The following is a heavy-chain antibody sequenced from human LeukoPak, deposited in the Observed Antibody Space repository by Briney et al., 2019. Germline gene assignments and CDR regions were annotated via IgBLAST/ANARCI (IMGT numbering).Heavy chain of an antibody. V-gene: IGHV1-46*01. Sequence: GASVKVSCKASGYTVTSYYMHWVRQAPGQGLEWMGIINPSGGGTSYAQKFQGRVTMTRDTSTSTVYMELSSLRSEDTAVYYCARSFHFYYFDYWGQGTLVTVSS. CDR2: INPSGGGT. J-gene: IGHJ4*02. D-gene: IGHD3-16*02. CDR3: ARSFHFYYFDY. CDR1: GYTVTSYY.